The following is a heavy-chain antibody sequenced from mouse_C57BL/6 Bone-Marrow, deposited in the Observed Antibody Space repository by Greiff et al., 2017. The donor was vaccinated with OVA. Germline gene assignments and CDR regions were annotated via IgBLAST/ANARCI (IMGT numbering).Heavy chain of an antibody. CDR1: GFTFSSYA. Sequence: EVKVVESGGGLVKPGGSLKLSCAASGFTFSSYAMSWVRQTPEKRLEWVATISDGGSYTYYPDNVKGRFTISRDNAKNNLYLQMRHLKSEDTAMYCCAREEGDWLYWGQGTLVTVSA. CDR3: AREEGDWLY. CDR2: ISDGGSYT. V-gene: IGHV5-4*01. J-gene: IGHJ3*01.